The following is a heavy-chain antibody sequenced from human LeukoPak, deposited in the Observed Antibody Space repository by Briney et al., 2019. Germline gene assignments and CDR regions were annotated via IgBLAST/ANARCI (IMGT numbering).Heavy chain of an antibody. J-gene: IGHJ3*02. CDR2: VDHTGST. CDR3: AKSNGYGLVDI. V-gene: IGHV4-59*12. D-gene: IGHD3-10*01. CDR1: DDSITMYY. Sequence: PSETLSLTCSVSDDSITMYYWTWIRQPPGKGLEWIGYVDHTGSTNFNPSLKSRVTISVDTSKNQFSLKLSSVTAADTAVYYCAKSNGYGLVDIWGQGTMVTVSS.